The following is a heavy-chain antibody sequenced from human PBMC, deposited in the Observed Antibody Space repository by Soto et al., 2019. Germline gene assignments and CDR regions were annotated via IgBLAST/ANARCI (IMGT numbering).Heavy chain of an antibody. V-gene: IGHV1-3*01. D-gene: IGHD1-26*01. CDR3: ARGGSLYWYFDL. CDR2: INAGNCNT. CDR1: GYTFTSYA. J-gene: IGHJ2*01. Sequence: ASVKVSCKASGYTFTSYAMNWVRQAPGQRLEWMGWINAGNCNTKYSQKFQGRDTITRDTSASTAYMELSSLRSEDTAVYYCARGGSLYWYFDLWGRGTLVTVSS.